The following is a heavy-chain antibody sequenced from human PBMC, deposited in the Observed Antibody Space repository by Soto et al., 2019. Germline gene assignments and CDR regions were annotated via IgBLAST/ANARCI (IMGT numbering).Heavy chain of an antibody. CDR3: AKYSFSHFDY. D-gene: IGHD5-12*01. J-gene: IGHJ4*02. CDR2: IKQDGGET. Sequence: GGSLRLSCAASGFTFSSYGMHWVRQAPGKGLEWVANIKQDGGETNYVDSVKGRFTISRDNARSSLYLQMNDLRAEDTAVYYCAKYSFSHFDYWGQGVLVTVSS. CDR1: GFTFSSYG. V-gene: IGHV3-7*01.